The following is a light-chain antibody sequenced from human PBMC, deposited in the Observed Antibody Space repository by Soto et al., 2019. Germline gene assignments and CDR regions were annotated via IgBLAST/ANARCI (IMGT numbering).Light chain of an antibody. V-gene: IGLV2-14*01. CDR1: SSDVGGYDY. CDR3: SSYTSSSTLYV. Sequence: QSALTQPASVSGSPGQSITISCTGTSSDVGGYDYVSWYQLHPGKAPKLMVFEVNNRPSGVSYRFSGSKSGNTASLTISGLQAEDEADYYSSSYTSSSTLYVFGTGTKVTVL. CDR2: EVN. J-gene: IGLJ1*01.